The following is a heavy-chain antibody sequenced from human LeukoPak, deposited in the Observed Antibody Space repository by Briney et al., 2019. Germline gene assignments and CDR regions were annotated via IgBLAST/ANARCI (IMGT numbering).Heavy chain of an antibody. J-gene: IGHJ5*02. D-gene: IGHD3-9*01. CDR3: VKAKQTFTGGNFEHRALDP. CDR1: GYTFTSYY. Sequence: ASVKVSCKASGYTFTSYYMHWVRQAPGQGLEWMGIINPSGGSTSYAQKFQGRVTMTRDTSTSTVYMELSSLRLEDTAVYYCVKAKQTFTGGNFEHRALDPWGQGTLVTVS. CDR2: INPSGGST. V-gene: IGHV1-46*01.